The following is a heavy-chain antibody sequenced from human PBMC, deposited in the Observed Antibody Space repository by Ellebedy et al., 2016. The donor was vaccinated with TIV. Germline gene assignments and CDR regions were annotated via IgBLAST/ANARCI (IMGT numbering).Heavy chain of an antibody. D-gene: IGHD3-10*01. J-gene: IGHJ4*02. CDR3: ASSGYHYYVGNTIFVY. Sequence: GESLKIPCTASGFTFSSYAMSWVRQAPGKGLEWVAGVNAGGIVIAYADSVKGRFIISRDNSKNTLDQQMNSLRAEDTAVYYCASSGYHYYVGNTIFVYWGQGTLVTVSS. V-gene: IGHV3-23*01. CDR1: GFTFSSYA. CDR2: VNAGGIVI.